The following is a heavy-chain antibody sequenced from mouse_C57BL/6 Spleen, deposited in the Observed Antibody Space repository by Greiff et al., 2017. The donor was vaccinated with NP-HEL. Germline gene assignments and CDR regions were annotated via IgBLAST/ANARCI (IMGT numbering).Heavy chain of an antibody. CDR3: ARQITTYYAMDY. V-gene: IGHV1-62-2*01. D-gene: IGHD1-1*01. J-gene: IGHJ4*01. CDR1: GYTFTEYT. CDR2: FYPGSGSI. Sequence: VKLQESGAELVKPGASVKLSCKASGYTFTEYTIHWVKQRSGQGLEWIGWFYPGSGSIKYNEKFKDKATLTADKSSSTVYMELSRLTSEDSAVYFCARQITTYYAMDYWGQGTSVTVSS.